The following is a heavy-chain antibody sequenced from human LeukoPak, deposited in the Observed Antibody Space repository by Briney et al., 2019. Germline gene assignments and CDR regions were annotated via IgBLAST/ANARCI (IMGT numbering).Heavy chain of an antibody. CDR1: GFAFSSYA. D-gene: IGHD2-2*01. CDR2: ITGRGGNT. J-gene: IGHJ4*02. CDR3: AKLIPPVDCSSTSCYGFDY. Sequence: PGGSLRLSCAASGFAFSSYAMTWVRQAPGEGLEWVSAITGRGGNTYYPDSVKGRFTISRDNPKNTLYLQMNSLRAEDTAVYYCAKLIPPVDCSSTSCYGFDYWGQGTLVTVSS. V-gene: IGHV3-23*01.